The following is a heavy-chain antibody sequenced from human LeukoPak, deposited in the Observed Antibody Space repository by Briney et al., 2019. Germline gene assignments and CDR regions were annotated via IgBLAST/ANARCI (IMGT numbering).Heavy chain of an antibody. Sequence: GESLKISCKGSGYSFTSYWIGWVRQMPGKGLEWMGIIYPGDSDTRYSPPFQGQVTISADKSISTAYLQWSSLKASDTAMYYCARSDYYDSSGSNWFDPWGQGTLVTVSS. V-gene: IGHV5-51*01. CDR3: ARSDYYDSSGSNWFDP. CDR2: IYPGDSDT. CDR1: GYSFTSYW. D-gene: IGHD3-22*01. J-gene: IGHJ5*02.